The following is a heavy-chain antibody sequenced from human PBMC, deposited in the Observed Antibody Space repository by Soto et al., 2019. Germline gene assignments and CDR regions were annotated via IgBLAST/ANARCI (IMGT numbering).Heavy chain of an antibody. CDR1: GGTFSSYA. D-gene: IGHD1-26*01. J-gene: IGHJ4*02. V-gene: IGHV1-69*05. Sequence: QVQLVQSGAEVKKPGSSVKVSCKASGGTFSSYAISWVRQAPGQGLEWMGGIIPIFGTADYAQKFQGRVTXTXDXXTRTAYMELNSLRSEDTAVYYCASTGVSYYGVVVLWGQGTVVTVSS. CDR2: IIPIFGTA. CDR3: ASTGVSYYGVVVL.